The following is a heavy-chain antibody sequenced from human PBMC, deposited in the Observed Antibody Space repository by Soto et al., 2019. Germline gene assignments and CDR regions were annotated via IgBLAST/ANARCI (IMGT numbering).Heavy chain of an antibody. J-gene: IGHJ6*02. CDR3: ARRLYYDSSGFEGGGMDV. CDR1: GASVDSSSYY. CDR2: IYYSGST. Sequence: PSETLSLTCTVSGASVDSSSYYWSWIRQPPGKGLEWIGSIYYSGSTYYNPSLKSRVTISVDTSKNQFSLKLSSVTAADTAVYYCARRLYYDSSGFEGGGMDVWGQGTTVTVSS. D-gene: IGHD3-22*01. V-gene: IGHV4-39*01.